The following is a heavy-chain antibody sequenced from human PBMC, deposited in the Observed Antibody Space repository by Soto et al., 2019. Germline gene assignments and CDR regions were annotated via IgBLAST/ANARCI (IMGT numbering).Heavy chain of an antibody. V-gene: IGHV4-39*01. Sequence: SETLSLTCTVSNDSIRSGTYYWAWIRQPPGRGLEWIGSLSYLGTTDYNPSLKIGVTISKDASKNQFSLKLTSMTAADTAVYYCAKGRSDSGWYEAHFWGEGTLVTVSS. J-gene: IGHJ4*02. CDR2: LSYLGTT. CDR3: AKGRSDSGWYEAHF. D-gene: IGHD6-19*01. CDR1: NDSIRSGTYY.